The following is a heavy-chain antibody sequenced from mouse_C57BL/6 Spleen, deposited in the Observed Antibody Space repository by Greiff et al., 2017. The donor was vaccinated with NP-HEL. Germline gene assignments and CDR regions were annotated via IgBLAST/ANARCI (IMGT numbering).Heavy chain of an antibody. V-gene: IGHV1-26*01. Sequence: VQLQQSGPELVKPGASVKISCKASGYTFTDYYMNWVKQSHGKSLEWIGDINPNNGGTSYNQKFKGKATLTVDKSSSTAYMELRSLTSEDSAVYYCARWGYYDFDYWGQGTTLTVSS. J-gene: IGHJ2*01. CDR2: INPNNGGT. CDR3: ARWGYYDFDY. D-gene: IGHD1-1*01. CDR1: GYTFTDYY.